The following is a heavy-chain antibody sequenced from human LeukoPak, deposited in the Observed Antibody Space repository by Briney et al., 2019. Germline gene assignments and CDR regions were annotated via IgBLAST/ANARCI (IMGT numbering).Heavy chain of an antibody. CDR3: ARHGLLVGSSRKKFDY. D-gene: IGHD1-26*01. Sequence: PSETLSLTCAVYGGSFSGYYWSWIRQPPGKGLEWIGEINHSGSTDYNPSLKSRVTISVDTSKNQFSLKLSSVTAADTAVYYCARHGLLVGSSRKKFDYWGQGTLVTVSS. J-gene: IGHJ4*02. CDR2: INHSGST. V-gene: IGHV4-34*01. CDR1: GGSFSGYY.